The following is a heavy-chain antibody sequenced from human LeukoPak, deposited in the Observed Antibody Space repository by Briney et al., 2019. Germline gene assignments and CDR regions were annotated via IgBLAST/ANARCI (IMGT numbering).Heavy chain of an antibody. CDR3: ARGPLIYGMDV. V-gene: IGHV4-59*02. CDR2: IYYSGST. J-gene: IGHJ6*02. Sequence: QPGGSLRLSCAASGFTVSSNYMSWVRQAPGKGLEWIGYIYYSGSTNYNPSLKSRVTMSVDTSKKQFSLKLNSVTAADTAVYYCARGPLIYGMDVWGQGTTVTVSS. CDR1: GFTVSSNY.